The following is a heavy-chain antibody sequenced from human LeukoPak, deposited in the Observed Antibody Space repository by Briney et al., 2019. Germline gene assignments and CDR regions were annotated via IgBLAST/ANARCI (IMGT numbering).Heavy chain of an antibody. J-gene: IGHJ4*02. D-gene: IGHD2-15*01. V-gene: IGHV3-30*04. CDR3: ARDLHCSGGSCYSGLHY. CDR2: ISYDGSYK. Sequence: GGSLRLSCAASGFTFSNFAMHWVRQAPGKGLEWVSVISYDGSYKYYADSVKGRFTISRDNSKNTLYLQMNSLRPEDTAVYYCARDLHCSGGSCYSGLHYWGQGTLVTVSS. CDR1: GFTFSNFA.